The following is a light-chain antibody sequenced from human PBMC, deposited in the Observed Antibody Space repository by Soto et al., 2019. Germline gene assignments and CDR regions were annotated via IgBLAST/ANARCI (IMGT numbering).Light chain of an antibody. J-gene: IGKJ1*01. V-gene: IGKV3-15*01. Sequence: IVMTQAPDPLSVCPGEKATLSCRASQSVNSNLAWYQQKPGQAPSLLIYGAFTRATGIPARFSGTGSGTEFTLTISSLQSEDFALYYCQQYNDWPLTFGQGTKVDIK. CDR2: GAF. CDR1: QSVNSN. CDR3: QQYNDWPLT.